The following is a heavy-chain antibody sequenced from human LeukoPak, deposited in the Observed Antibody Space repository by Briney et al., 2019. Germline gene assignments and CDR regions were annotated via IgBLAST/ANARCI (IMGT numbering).Heavy chain of an antibody. V-gene: IGHV3-9*01. J-gene: IGHJ4*02. D-gene: IGHD6-13*01. CDR3: AKFFGSGIAAGIDY. CDR2: ISWNSGSI. Sequence: GGSLRLSCAASGFTFDDYAMHWVRQAPGKGLEWVSGISWNSGSIGYADFVKGRFTISRDNAKNSLYLQMNSLRAEDTALYYCAKFFGSGIAAGIDYWGQGTLVTVSS. CDR1: GFTFDDYA.